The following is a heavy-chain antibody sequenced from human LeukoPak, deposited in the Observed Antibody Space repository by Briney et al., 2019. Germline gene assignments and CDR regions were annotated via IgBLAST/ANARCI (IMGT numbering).Heavy chain of an antibody. V-gene: IGHV4-39*07. Sequence: SETLSLTCTVSGGSISSSSYYWGWIRQPPGKGLEWIGSIYYSGSTYYNPSLKSRVTISVDTSKNQFSLKLSSVTAADTAVYYCAREGGSYYDSSGLFDYWGQGTLVTVSS. CDR3: AREGGSYYDSSGLFDY. CDR1: GGSISSSSYY. CDR2: IYYSGST. J-gene: IGHJ4*02. D-gene: IGHD3-22*01.